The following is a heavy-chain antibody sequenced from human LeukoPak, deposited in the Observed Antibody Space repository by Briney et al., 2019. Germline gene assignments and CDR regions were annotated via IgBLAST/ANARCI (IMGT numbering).Heavy chain of an antibody. CDR2: IWYDGSNK. J-gene: IGHJ4*02. CDR3: ARGGLGQQLVPGWFDY. D-gene: IGHD6-13*01. CDR1: GFTFSSYG. Sequence: GGSLRLSCAASGFTFSSYGMHWVRQAPGKGLEWVAVIWYDGSNKYYADSVKGRFTISRDNSKNTLYLQMNSLRAEDTAVYYCARGGLGQQLVPGWFDYWGQGTLVTVSS. V-gene: IGHV3-33*01.